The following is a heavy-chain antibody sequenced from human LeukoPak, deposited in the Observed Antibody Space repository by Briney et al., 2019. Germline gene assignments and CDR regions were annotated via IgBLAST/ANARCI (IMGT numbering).Heavy chain of an antibody. CDR1: GFTFSSYG. CDR3: AIMHGYYDGSGYWVQ. D-gene: IGHD3-22*01. J-gene: IGHJ4*02. CDR2: ITTSGATT. V-gene: IGHV3-23*01. Sequence: GGSLRLSCAASGFTFSSYGMSWVRQAPGKGLERVSFITTSGATTSYADSVKGRFTISRDNPRNTLYMQMNSLRDEDTALYYCAIMHGYYDGSGYWVQWGQGTLVTVSS.